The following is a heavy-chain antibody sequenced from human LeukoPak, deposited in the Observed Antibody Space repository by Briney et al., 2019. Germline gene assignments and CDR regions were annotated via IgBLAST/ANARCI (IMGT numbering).Heavy chain of an antibody. CDR3: ARDLFYDSSGYYASDS. CDR1: GFTFSSYW. V-gene: IGHV3-7*01. Sequence: GGSLRLSCAASGFTFSSYWMSWVRQAPGKGLEWVANIKQDGSEKYYVDSVKGRFTISRDNAKNSLYLQMNSLRAEDTAVYYCARDLFYDSSGYYASDSWGQGTLVTVSS. J-gene: IGHJ4*02. CDR2: IKQDGSEK. D-gene: IGHD3-22*01.